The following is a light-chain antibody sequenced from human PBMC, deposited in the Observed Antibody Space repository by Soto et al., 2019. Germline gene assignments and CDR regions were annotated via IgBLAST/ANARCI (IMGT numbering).Light chain of an antibody. CDR2: DAS. J-gene: IGKJ1*01. Sequence: DIQMTQSPSTLSASVGDRVTITCRASQGISDWLAWYQQKPGNAPKLLIYDASTLESGVPSRFSGSGSGTEFTLTISSLQPNDSATYYCQQFRGTFGQGTKVEI. V-gene: IGKV1-5*01. CDR3: QQFRGT. CDR1: QGISDW.